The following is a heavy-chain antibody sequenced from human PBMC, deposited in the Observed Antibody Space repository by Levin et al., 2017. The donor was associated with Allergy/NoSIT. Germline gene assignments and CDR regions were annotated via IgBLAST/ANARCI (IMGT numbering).Heavy chain of an antibody. V-gene: IGHV4-39*01. Sequence: SETLSLTCTVSGGSFITSSYFWAWIRQPPGKGLEWLGSIYYSGTTYYNPSLKTRLTISIDTSTNQFSLKLRSVTAADTAVYYCARHTALLWFEWLVFDSWGQGNLVAVSS. CDR3: ARHTALLWFEWLVFDS. D-gene: IGHD3-10*01. CDR1: GGSFITSSYF. CDR2: IYYSGTT. J-gene: IGHJ4*02.